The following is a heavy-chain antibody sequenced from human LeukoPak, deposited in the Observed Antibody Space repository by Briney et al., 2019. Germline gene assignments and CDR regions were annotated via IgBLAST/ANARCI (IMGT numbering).Heavy chain of an antibody. V-gene: IGHV4-4*07. CDR1: GGSISSYY. CDR3: ARVRGVAGTYAFDY. CDR2: IYTSGST. D-gene: IGHD6-19*01. J-gene: IGHJ4*02. Sequence: SETLSLTCTVSGGSISSYYWSWIRQPAGKGQEWIGRIYTSGSTNYNPSLKSRVTMSVDTSKNQFSLKLSSVTAADTAVYYCARVRGVAGTYAFDYWGQGTLVTVSS.